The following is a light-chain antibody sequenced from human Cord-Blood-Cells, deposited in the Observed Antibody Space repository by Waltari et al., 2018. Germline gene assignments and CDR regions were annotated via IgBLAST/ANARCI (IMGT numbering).Light chain of an antibody. Sequence: QSALTQPPSASGSPGQSVTISCTGTSSDVGGYNYASWYQQHPGKAPKLMIYEVSKRPSGVPDRFSGSKSGNTASLTVSGLQAEDEADYYCSSYADSNNRVFGGGTKLTVL. CDR1: SSDVGGYNY. CDR2: EVS. V-gene: IGLV2-8*01. CDR3: SSYADSNNRV. J-gene: IGLJ3*02.